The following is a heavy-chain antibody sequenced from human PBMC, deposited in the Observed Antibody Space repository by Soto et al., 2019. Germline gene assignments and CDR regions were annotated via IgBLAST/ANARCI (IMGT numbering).Heavy chain of an antibody. CDR2: ISSSGSTI. Sequence: GGSLRLSCAASGFTFSDYYMSWIRQAPGKGLEWVSYISSSGSTIYYADSVKGRFTISRDNAKNSLYLQMNSLRAEAAAVYCCASEGAYSSSWYYYYYGMDVWGQGTTVTVSS. CDR1: GFTFSDYY. D-gene: IGHD6-13*01. J-gene: IGHJ6*02. CDR3: ASEGAYSSSWYYYYYGMDV. V-gene: IGHV3-11*01.